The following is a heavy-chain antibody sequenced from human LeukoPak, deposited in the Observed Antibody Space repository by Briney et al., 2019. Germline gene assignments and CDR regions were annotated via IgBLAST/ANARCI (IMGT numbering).Heavy chain of an antibody. Sequence: PSETLSLTCIVSGGSISSFYWSWIRQPPGKGLEWIGFIYYTGSTDYNPSLKSRVTMSVDTSKNQFSLKLSSVTAADTAVYYCARHKEESGAYRPNDYWGQGTLVTVSS. V-gene: IGHV4-59*08. CDR3: ARHKEESGAYRPNDY. D-gene: IGHD1-1*01. CDR1: GGSISSFY. J-gene: IGHJ4*02. CDR2: IYYTGST.